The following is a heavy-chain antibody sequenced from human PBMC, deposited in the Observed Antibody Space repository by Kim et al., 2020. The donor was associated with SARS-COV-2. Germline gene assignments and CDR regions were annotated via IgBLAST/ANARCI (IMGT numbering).Heavy chain of an antibody. Sequence: GGSLRLSCAASGFTVSSNYMSWVRQAPGKGLEWVSVIYSGGSTYYADSVKGRFTISRDNSKNTLYLQMNSLRAEDTAVYYCAREEDAGYFDYWGQGTLVTVSS. D-gene: IGHD3-10*01. CDR1: GFTVSSNY. J-gene: IGHJ4*02. V-gene: IGHV3-66*01. CDR3: AREEDAGYFDY. CDR2: IYSGGST.